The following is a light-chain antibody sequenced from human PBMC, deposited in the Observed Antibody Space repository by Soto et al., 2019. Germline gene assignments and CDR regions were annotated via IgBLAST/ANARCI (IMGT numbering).Light chain of an antibody. J-gene: IGKJ4*01. CDR1: QSVSSY. Sequence: EIVLTQSPATLSLSPGERATLSCRASQSVSSYLAWYQQKPGQAPRLLIYDASNRATGIPARFSGSGSGTEFTLTISSLDPEDFAVYSCQQRSSWPPLTFGGGTKVEMK. CDR2: DAS. CDR3: QQRSSWPPLT. V-gene: IGKV3-11*01.